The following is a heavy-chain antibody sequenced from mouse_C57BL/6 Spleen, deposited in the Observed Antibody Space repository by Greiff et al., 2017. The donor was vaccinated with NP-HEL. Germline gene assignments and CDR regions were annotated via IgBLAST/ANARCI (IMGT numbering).Heavy chain of an antibody. J-gene: IGHJ4*01. V-gene: IGHV1-82*01. D-gene: IGHD2-1*01. Sequence: QVQLQQSGPELVKPGASVKISCKASGYAFSSSWMNWVKQRPGKGLEWIGRIYPGDGDTNYNGKFKGKATLTADKSSSTAYMQLSSLTSEDSAVYFCARGIYYGNSGAMDYWGQGTSVTVSS. CDR1: GYAFSSSW. CDR3: ARGIYYGNSGAMDY. CDR2: IYPGDGDT.